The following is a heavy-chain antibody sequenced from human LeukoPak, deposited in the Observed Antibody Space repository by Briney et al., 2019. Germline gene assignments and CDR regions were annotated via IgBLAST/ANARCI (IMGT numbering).Heavy chain of an antibody. CDR3: AKGLLRAAMPQSNYFDY. D-gene: IGHD2-2*01. V-gene: IGHV3-23*01. CDR2: ISGSGGST. Sequence: PGGSLRLSCAASGFTFSSYAMSWVRQAPGKGLEWVSAISGSGGSTYYADSVKGRFTISRDNSKYTLYLQMDSLRAEDTAVYYCAKGLLRAAMPQSNYFDYWGQGTLVTVSS. CDR1: GFTFSSYA. J-gene: IGHJ4*02.